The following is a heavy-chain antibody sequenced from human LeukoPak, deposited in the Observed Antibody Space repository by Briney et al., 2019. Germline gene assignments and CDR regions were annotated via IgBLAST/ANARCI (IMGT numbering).Heavy chain of an antibody. CDR3: ARGDGVYDYVWGRSY. V-gene: IGHV3-11*01. Sequence: PGGSLRLSCAASGFMFSDYYVVWIRQAPGKGLEWIAYISSGGDTFFYADSVKGRFTISRDNSGDSLHLRMNSLRAEDTAVYYCARGDGVYDYVWGRSYWGQGTLVTVSS. J-gene: IGHJ4*02. CDR1: GFMFSDYY. D-gene: IGHD3-16*01. CDR2: ISSGGDTF.